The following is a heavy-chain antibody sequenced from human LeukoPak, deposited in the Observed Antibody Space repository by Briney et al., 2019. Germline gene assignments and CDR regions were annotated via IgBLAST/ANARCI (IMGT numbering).Heavy chain of an antibody. CDR2: IWYDGSNK. Sequence: GGSLRLSCAASGFTFSSYGMHWVRQAPGRGLEWVAVIWYDGSNKYYADSVKGRFTISRDNSKNTLYLQMNSLRAEDTAVYYCARDRNYDSSGSFGYWGQGTLVTVSS. D-gene: IGHD3-22*01. V-gene: IGHV3-33*01. CDR3: ARDRNYDSSGSFGY. J-gene: IGHJ4*02. CDR1: GFTFSSYG.